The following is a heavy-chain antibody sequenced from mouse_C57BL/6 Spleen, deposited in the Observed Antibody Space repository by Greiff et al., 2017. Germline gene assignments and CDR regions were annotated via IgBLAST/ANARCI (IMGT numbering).Heavy chain of an antibody. D-gene: IGHD1-1*01. J-gene: IGHJ3*01. V-gene: IGHV1-55*01. CDR2: IYPGSGST. Sequence: QVQLQQPGAELVKPGASVKMSCKASGYTFTSYWITWVKQRPGQGLEWIGDIYPGSGSTNYNEKFKSKATLTVDTSSSTAYMHLSSLTSEDAAVEYCAREYGGSSPAGFAYWGQGTLVTVSA. CDR1: GYTFTSYW. CDR3: AREYGGSSPAGFAY.